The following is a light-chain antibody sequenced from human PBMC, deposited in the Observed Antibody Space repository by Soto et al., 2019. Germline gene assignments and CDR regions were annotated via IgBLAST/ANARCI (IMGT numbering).Light chain of an antibody. Sequence: EIVLTQSPATLSLSPGERATLSSRASQRVTSYLAWYKKKPGQAPRLLIYYPSNRATGIPARFSGSGSGTDFTLTISSLEPEDFAVYYCQQRSNWPPWTFGQGTKVEIK. J-gene: IGKJ1*01. CDR2: YPS. CDR1: QRVTSY. CDR3: QQRSNWPPWT. V-gene: IGKV3-11*01.